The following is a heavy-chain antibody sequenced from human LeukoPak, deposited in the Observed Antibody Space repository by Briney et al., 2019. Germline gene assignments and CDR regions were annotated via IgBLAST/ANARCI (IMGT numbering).Heavy chain of an antibody. CDR3: AREEEVVVTSLDY. V-gene: IGHV3-30*01. J-gene: IGHJ4*02. Sequence: GRSLRLSCAASGFTFSSYAMHWVCQAPGKGLEWVAVISYDGSNKYYADSVKGRFTISRDNSKNTLYLQMNSLRAEDTAVYYCAREEEVVVTSLDYWGQGTLVTVSS. CDR2: ISYDGSNK. D-gene: IGHD3-22*01. CDR1: GFTFSSYA.